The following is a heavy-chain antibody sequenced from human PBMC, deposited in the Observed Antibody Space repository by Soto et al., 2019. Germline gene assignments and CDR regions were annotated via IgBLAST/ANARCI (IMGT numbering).Heavy chain of an antibody. Sequence: EVQLVESGGGLVEPGGSLRLSCAASGFIFSDHYMDWVRQAPGKGLEWIGRVRDKGNGYTTAYAASVRGRFTASRDNSRNSLDLQMNSLQIEDTAMYSCVRNLASGGTYYIDYWGQGTLVTVSS. J-gene: IGHJ4*02. CDR2: VRDKGNGYTT. CDR1: GFIFSDHY. D-gene: IGHD1-26*01. CDR3: VRNLASGGTYYIDY. V-gene: IGHV3-72*01.